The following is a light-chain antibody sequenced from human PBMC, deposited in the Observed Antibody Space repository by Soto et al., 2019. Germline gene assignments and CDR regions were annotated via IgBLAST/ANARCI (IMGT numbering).Light chain of an antibody. V-gene: IGKV1-39*01. CDR3: QQSYTTPCT. CDR1: QSITTY. CDR2: AAS. J-gene: IGKJ2*02. Sequence: DLQMTPSPSSLSASVGDRVTITCRTSQSITTYLNWYQQKPGRAPQLLIYAASNLQSGVPSRFSGSGSGTDFTLTISSLQPEDFATYYCQQSYTTPCTFGQGTMLEIK.